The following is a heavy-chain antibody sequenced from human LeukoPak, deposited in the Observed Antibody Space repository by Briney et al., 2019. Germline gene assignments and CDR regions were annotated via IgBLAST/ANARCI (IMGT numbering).Heavy chain of an antibody. V-gene: IGHV1-46*01. CDR3: ARYSVAGTGSEYFQH. Sequence: ASVKVSCKASGYTFTSYYMHWVRQAPGQGLEWLGIINPSGGSTSYAQKFQGRVTMTRDTSTSTVYMELSSLRSEDTAVYYCARYSVAGTGSEYFQHWGQGTLVTVSS. CDR2: INPSGGST. D-gene: IGHD6-19*01. CDR1: GYTFTSYY. J-gene: IGHJ1*01.